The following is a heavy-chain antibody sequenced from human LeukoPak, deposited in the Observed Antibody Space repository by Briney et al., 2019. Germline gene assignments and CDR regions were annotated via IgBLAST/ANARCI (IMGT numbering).Heavy chain of an antibody. Sequence: PGGSLRLSCAASGFTFSSYGMHWVRQAPGKGLEWVAVIWYDGSNKYYADSVKGRFTISRDNSRNTLYLQMNSLRAEDTAVYYCASSYRESILHYYYGMDVWGKGTTVTVSS. CDR2: IWYDGSNK. J-gene: IGHJ6*04. CDR1: GFTFSSYG. CDR3: ASSYRESILHYYYGMDV. D-gene: IGHD1-26*01. V-gene: IGHV3-33*01.